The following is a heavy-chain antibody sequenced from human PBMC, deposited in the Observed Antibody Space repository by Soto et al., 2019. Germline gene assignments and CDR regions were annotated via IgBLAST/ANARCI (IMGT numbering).Heavy chain of an antibody. V-gene: IGHV3-53*02. CDR3: ARGRWYGLDV. CDR1: GFTVSNSY. Sequence: EEQLVETGGGLIQPGGSLSLSCAASGFTVSNSYMNWVRQAPGKGLEWVSVIYSGTSTYYADSVKGRFTISRDNSKNTVHFQMNSLRAEDTAIYYCARGRWYGLDVWGQGTPVIVSS. J-gene: IGHJ6*02. CDR2: IYSGTST. D-gene: IGHD2-15*01.